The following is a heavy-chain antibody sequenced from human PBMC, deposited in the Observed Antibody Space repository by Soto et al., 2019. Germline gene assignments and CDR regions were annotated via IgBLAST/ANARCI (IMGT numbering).Heavy chain of an antibody. CDR1: GFTFSSYA. J-gene: IGHJ4*02. CDR3: ARDPGRYFDY. D-gene: IGHD1-26*01. Sequence: QVQLVESGGGVVQPGRSLRLSCAASGFTFSSYAMHWVRQAPGKGLEWVAVISYDGSKKYYADSVKGRFTISRDNSKNTLYLQMNSLRAEGTGVYRCARDPGRYFDYLGQGTLVTVSS. CDR2: ISYDGSKK. V-gene: IGHV3-30-3*01.